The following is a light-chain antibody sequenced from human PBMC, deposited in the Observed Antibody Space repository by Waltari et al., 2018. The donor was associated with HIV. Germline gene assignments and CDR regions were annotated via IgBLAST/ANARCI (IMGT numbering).Light chain of an antibody. CDR3: QQYSTFPWT. J-gene: IGKJ1*01. CDR2: WAS. V-gene: IGKV4-1*01. CDR1: QSVLYKSHNRNY. Sequence: DIVMIQSPESLAVSLGERATINCKSSQSVLYKSHNRNYLAWYQQKAGQPPKLLFSWASARDSGVPDRFRGSGSGTDFTITIRSLQAEDVAVYYCQQYSTFPWTFGQGTKVEIK.